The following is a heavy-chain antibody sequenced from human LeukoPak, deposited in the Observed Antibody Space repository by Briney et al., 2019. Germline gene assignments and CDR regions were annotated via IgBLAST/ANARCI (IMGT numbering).Heavy chain of an antibody. J-gene: IGHJ4*02. CDR3: ARELRPDPYSASWYNY. D-gene: IGHD6-13*01. V-gene: IGHV3-7*01. CDR1: GFTFSIYA. Sequence: PGGSLRLSCAASGFTFSIYAMSWVRQAPGKGLEWVANIKQDESEKYYVDSVKGRFTISRDNAKNSLYLQMNSLRVKDTAVYYCARELRPDPYSASWYNYWGQGTLVTVSS. CDR2: IKQDESEK.